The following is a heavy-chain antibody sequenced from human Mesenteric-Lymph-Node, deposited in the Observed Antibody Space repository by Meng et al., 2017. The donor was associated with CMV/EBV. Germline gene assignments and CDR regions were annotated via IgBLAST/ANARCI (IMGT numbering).Heavy chain of an antibody. V-gene: IGHV4-31*02. D-gene: IGHD5-24*01. CDR3: ARDRDGYNYLDY. Sequence: GFHPRGKPQEPGKGMEWIGYIYYSGSTYYNPSIQSRITISVDTSKNQFSLKLSSVTDADTAIYYCARDRDGYNYLDYWGQGSLVTVSS. J-gene: IGHJ4*02. CDR2: IYYSGST. CDR1: GFH.